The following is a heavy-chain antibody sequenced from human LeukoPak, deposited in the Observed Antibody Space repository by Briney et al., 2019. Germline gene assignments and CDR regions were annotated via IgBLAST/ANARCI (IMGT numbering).Heavy chain of an antibody. D-gene: IGHD4-17*01. Sequence: GESLKISCKGSGDSLRSYWIGWVRQMPGEALEWMGIIYLGDSDTRYSPSFQGQVTISADRSINTAYLQWSSLKASDTATYYCARKGDYGDYEPDWFDPWGQGTLVTVSS. V-gene: IGHV5-51*01. CDR2: IYLGDSDT. J-gene: IGHJ5*02. CDR3: ARKGDYGDYEPDWFDP. CDR1: GDSLRSYW.